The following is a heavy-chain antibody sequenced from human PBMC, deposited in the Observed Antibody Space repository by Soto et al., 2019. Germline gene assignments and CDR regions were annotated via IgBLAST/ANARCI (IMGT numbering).Heavy chain of an antibody. V-gene: IGHV1-3*01. CDR2: INAGNGNT. J-gene: IGHJ5*02. CDR3: ARDRSRREVLLWFGELLGWFDP. D-gene: IGHD3-10*01. CDR1: GYTFTSYA. Sequence: GASVKVSCKAPGYTFTSYAMHWVRQAPGQRLEWMGWINAGNGNTKYSQKFQGRVTITRDTSASTAYMELSSLRSEDTAVYYCARDRSRREVLLWFGELLGWFDPWGQGTLVTSPQ.